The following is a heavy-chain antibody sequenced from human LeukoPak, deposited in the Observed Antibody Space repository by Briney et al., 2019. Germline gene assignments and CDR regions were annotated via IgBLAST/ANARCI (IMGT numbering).Heavy chain of an antibody. J-gene: IGHJ5*02. Sequence: GGSLRLSCAASGFTFSSYWMSWVRQAPGKGLEWVANIKQDGSEKYYVDSVKGRFTISRDNAKNSLYLQMNSLRAEDTAVYYCARVRGSRYDFWSGYSVDKGEAFSSENWFDPWGQGTLVTVSS. D-gene: IGHD3-3*01. CDR3: ARVRGSRYDFWSGYSVDKGEAFSSENWFDP. V-gene: IGHV3-7*03. CDR2: IKQDGSEK. CDR1: GFTFSSYW.